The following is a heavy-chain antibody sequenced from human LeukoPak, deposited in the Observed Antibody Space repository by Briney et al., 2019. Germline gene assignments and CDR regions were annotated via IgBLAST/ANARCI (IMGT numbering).Heavy chain of an antibody. CDR2: ISSGTSYI. V-gene: IGHV3-21*01. CDR3: ARDPTSSWETAFDI. CDR1: GFTFDDYA. Sequence: PGGSLRLSCAASGFTFDDYAMHWVRQAPGKGLEWVSSISSGTSYIYYADSVKGRFTISRDNAKNSLYLQMNSLRAEDTAVYYCARDPTSSWETAFDIWGQGTMVTVSS. J-gene: IGHJ3*02. D-gene: IGHD1-26*01.